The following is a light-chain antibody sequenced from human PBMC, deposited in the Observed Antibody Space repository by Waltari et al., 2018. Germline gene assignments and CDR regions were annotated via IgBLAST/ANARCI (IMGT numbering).Light chain of an antibody. CDR1: QNVNSN. V-gene: IGKV3-15*01. Sequence: EVVMTQSPATLSVSPGERATLSCRASQNVNSNLAWYQQKPGQAPRRLIYGASTTATGIPARFSGSGSGTEFTLTISSLQSEDFAVYYCHQYNNWPPFTFGQGTKLEIK. J-gene: IGKJ2*01. CDR3: HQYNNWPPFT. CDR2: GAS.